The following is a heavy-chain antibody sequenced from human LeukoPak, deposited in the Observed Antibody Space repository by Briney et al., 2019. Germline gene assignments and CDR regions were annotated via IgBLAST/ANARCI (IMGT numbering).Heavy chain of an antibody. V-gene: IGHV4-34*01. CDR1: GGSFSGYY. D-gene: IGHD1-26*01. Sequence: SETLSLTCAVSGGSFSGYYWTWIRQPPGKGLEWIGEIHYSGSATYNPSLKSRVTISVDTSKNQFSLKLSSVTAADTAVYYCARGGPVGLLFDYWGQGTLVTVSS. J-gene: IGHJ4*02. CDR2: IHYSGSA. CDR3: ARGGPVGLLFDY.